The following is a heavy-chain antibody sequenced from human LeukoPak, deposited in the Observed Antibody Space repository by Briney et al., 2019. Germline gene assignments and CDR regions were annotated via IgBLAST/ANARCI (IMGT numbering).Heavy chain of an antibody. CDR3: ATSVI. V-gene: IGHV3-48*02. CDR1: VFTLSIHS. D-gene: IGHD2-21*01. CDR2: ISSSSVTI. J-gene: IGHJ4*02. Sequence: AGRSLRLSCAVSVFTLSIHSMNGVRRGPGKGLEWVSYISSSSVTIYYADSVKGRFIISRDNAKNSLYLQMNSLRDEDTSVYYCATSVIRGQGTLVTVS.